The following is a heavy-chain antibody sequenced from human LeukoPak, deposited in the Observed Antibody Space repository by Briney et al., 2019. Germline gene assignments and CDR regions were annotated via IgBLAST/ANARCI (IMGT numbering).Heavy chain of an antibody. CDR3: ARPFPRGAGLDY. D-gene: IGHD6-19*01. V-gene: IGHV1-18*04. J-gene: IGHJ4*02. CDR2: ISAYNGNT. CDR1: GYTFTSYY. Sequence: ASVKVSCKASGYTFTSYYMHWVRQAPGQGLEWMGWISAYNGNTNYAQKLQGRVTMTTDTSTSTAYMELRSLRSDDTAVYYCARPFPRGAGLDYWGQGTLVTVSS.